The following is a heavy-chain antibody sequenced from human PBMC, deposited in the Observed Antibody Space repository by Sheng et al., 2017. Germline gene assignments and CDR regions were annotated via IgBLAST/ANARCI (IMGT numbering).Heavy chain of an antibody. V-gene: IGHV1-69*05. CDR3: ARDRGASAGTGLD. CDR1: GGSFTRYA. CDR2: IIPVSRTT. J-gene: IGHJ4*02. D-gene: IGHD6-13*01. Sequence: QVQLVQSGAEVKKPGSSVKVSCKVFGGSFTRYAINWVRQAPGQGLEWVGGIIPVSRTTNYAEKFLGRTSRSPRTTPRGRAYMELTSLTSEDTAVYYCARDRGASAGTGLDWGQGTPGHRLR.